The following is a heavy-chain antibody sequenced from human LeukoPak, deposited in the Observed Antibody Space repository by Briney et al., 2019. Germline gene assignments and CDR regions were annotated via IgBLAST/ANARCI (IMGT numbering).Heavy chain of an antibody. V-gene: IGHV3-74*01. J-gene: IGHJ4*02. CDR3: VRESGYTYGL. Sequence: GGSLRLSCTASGFTFSGYWMHWVRQVPGKGLVWVSYIKSDGTTTNYADSVKGRFTISRDNAKNTLYLQMYRLRVEDTAVYYCVRESGYTYGLWGQGSLVTVSS. CDR1: GFTFSGYW. CDR2: IKSDGTTT. D-gene: IGHD5-24*01.